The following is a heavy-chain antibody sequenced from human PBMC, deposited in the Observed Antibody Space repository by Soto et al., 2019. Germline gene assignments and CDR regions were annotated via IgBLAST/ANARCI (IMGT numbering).Heavy chain of an antibody. J-gene: IGHJ5*02. Sequence: VQLQESGPGLVKPSQTLSLTCIVSDGSISSNEYYWSWISKHPGKGLEWIGYIYYSGNTYYNPSLKSRVTILVDTSKNQFSLKVSSVTAADTAVYYCARLSGRWQSWFDPWGQGTLVTVSS. CDR3: ARLSGRWQSWFDP. CDR1: DGSISSNEYY. V-gene: IGHV4-31*03. CDR2: IYYSGNT. D-gene: IGHD6-25*01.